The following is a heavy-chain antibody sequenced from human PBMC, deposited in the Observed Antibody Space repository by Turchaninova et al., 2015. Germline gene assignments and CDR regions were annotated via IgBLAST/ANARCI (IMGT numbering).Heavy chain of an antibody. J-gene: IGHJ4*02. CDR1: GFSHSTSGVG. CDR2: IYWDDDK. Sequence: QITLKESGPTLVKPTQTLTLPCTFSGFSHSTSGVGCSLIRQPPGKALEWLALIYWDDDKRYSPSLKNRLTITKDTSKNQVVLAVTNMDPVDTATYYCAHRRAETHYYFDYWGQGTLVTVSS. CDR3: AHRRAETHYYFDY. V-gene: IGHV2-5*02.